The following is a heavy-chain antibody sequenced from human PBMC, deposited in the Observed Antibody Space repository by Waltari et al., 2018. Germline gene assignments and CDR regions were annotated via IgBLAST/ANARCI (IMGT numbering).Heavy chain of an antibody. V-gene: IGHV3-23*01. CDR2: ISGSCGSP. CDR1: GFTFSSYA. J-gene: IGHJ4*02. D-gene: IGHD4-17*01. Sequence: EVQLLESGGGVVQPGGSLRLSCAASGFTFSSYAMSWVRQAPGKVLEWVSAISGSCGSPYYADSVTGRFTISRDNSKNPLYLQMNSLRAEDTAVYYCAKVSTVTTRGGIDYWGQGTLVTVSS. CDR3: AKVSTVTTRGGIDY.